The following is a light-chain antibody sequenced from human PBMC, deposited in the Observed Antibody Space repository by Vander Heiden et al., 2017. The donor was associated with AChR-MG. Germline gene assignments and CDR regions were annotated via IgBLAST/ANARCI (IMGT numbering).Light chain of an antibody. Sequence: QSALPQPPSASGSPGQSVTISCTATSSDVGAYNYVSWYQQPPGKAPKLMIYEVSERPSGVPDRFSGSKSGNTASLTVSGLQAEDEADYYCSSYTGSGSGVFGTGTKLTVL. CDR1: SSDVGAYNY. V-gene: IGLV2-8*01. CDR3: SSYTGSGSGV. J-gene: IGLJ2*01. CDR2: EVS.